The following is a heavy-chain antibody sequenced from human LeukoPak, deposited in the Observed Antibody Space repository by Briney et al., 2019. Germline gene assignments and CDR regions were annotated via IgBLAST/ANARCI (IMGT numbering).Heavy chain of an antibody. CDR2: IYYSGST. Sequence: SETLSLTCSVSGYSISSAYYWGWIRQPPGKGLEWIGSIYYSGSTYYNPSLKSRVTISVDTSKNQFSLKLSSVTAADTAVYYCARQESSSSWYPWCNWFDPWGQGTLVTVSS. V-gene: IGHV4-38-2*01. CDR1: GYSISSAYY. CDR3: ARQESSSSWYPWCNWFDP. D-gene: IGHD6-13*01. J-gene: IGHJ5*02.